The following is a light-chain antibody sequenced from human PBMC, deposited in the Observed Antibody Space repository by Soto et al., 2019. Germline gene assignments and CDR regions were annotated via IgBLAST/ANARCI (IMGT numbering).Light chain of an antibody. Sequence: EIVLTQSPGTLSLSPGERATLSCRASQSVSSSYLAWYQQKPGQAPRLLIYGASSRATGIPDRFSGSGSGTDFTLTISRLEPEAFAVYYCQQYGSSPPGWTSDQGTKVEIK. CDR3: QQYGSSPPGWT. V-gene: IGKV3-20*01. CDR2: GAS. J-gene: IGKJ1*01. CDR1: QSVSSSY.